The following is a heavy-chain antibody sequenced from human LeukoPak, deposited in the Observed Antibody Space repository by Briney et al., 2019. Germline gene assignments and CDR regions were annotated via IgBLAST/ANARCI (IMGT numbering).Heavy chain of an antibody. CDR3: ARWAGSAGYYYYYMDV. CDR1: GYTFTGYY. V-gene: IGHV1-2*02. CDR2: INPNSGGT. Sequence: ASVKVSCKASGYTFTGYYMHWVRQAPGQGLEWVGWINPNSGGTNYAQKFQGRVTMTRDTSISTAYMELSRLRSDDTAVYYCARWAGSAGYYYYYMDVWGKGTTVTVSS. D-gene: IGHD1-14*01. J-gene: IGHJ6*03.